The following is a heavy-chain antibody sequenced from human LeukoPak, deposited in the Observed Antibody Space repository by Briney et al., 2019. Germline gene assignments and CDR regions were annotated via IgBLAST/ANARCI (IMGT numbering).Heavy chain of an antibody. CDR2: ISSSSSYI. J-gene: IGHJ4*02. CDR3: ARGRGDPLAEWEYFDY. Sequence: PGGSLRLSCAASGFTFSSYSMNWVRQAPGKGLEWVSSISSSSSYIYYADSVEGRFTISRDNAKNSLYLQMNSLRAEDTAVYYCARGRGDPLAEWEYFDYWGQGTLVTVSS. CDR1: GFTFSSYS. D-gene: IGHD1-26*01. V-gene: IGHV3-21*01.